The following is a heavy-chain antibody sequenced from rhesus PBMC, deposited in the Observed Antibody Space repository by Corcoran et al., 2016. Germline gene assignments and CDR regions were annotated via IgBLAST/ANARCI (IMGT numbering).Heavy chain of an antibody. D-gene: IGHD4-29*01. V-gene: IGHV4-73*01. CDR1: GGSISGYY. CDR2: MYGKSART. CDR3: ARLPVGSNYWYFDI. Sequence: QVKLQQWGEGLVKPSETLSLTCAVYGGSISGYYWIWIRQPPGKGLEWIGNMYGKSARTNYNPSLKKRVTISKDTSKNQFSLKLSSVTAADTAVYYCARLPVGSNYWYFDIWGLAPQSPSPQ. J-gene: IGHJ2*01.